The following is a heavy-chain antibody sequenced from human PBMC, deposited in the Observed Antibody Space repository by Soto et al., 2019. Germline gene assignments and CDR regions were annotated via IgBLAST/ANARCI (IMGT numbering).Heavy chain of an antibody. D-gene: IGHD2-21*02. CDR3: VHSRCGGDCLQSYSSHYYYGMDI. CDR2: IYWDGDR. CDR1: ALSLSTSGVG. Sequence: SGPTMVKPSQTLTLTFTFSALSLSTSGVGVGWIRQPPGKALEWLAPIYWDGDRRYSPSLMNKLTIAKDTSKNQVVLTMTNMDPVDTATYYCVHSRCGGDCLQSYSSHYYYGMDIWGQGTTVTVSS. J-gene: IGHJ6*02. V-gene: IGHV2-5*02.